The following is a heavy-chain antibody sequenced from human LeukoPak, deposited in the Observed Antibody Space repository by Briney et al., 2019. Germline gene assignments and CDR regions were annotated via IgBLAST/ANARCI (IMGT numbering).Heavy chain of an antibody. CDR1: GGSISSSSYY. Sequence: SETLSLTCTVSGGSISSSSYYWGWIRQPPGKGLEWIGSIYYSGSTYYNPSLESRVTISVDTSKNQFSLKLSSVTAADTAVYYCARQDVIAARQLDYWGQGTLVTVSS. D-gene: IGHD6-6*01. CDR2: IYYSGST. V-gene: IGHV4-39*01. CDR3: ARQDVIAARQLDY. J-gene: IGHJ4*02.